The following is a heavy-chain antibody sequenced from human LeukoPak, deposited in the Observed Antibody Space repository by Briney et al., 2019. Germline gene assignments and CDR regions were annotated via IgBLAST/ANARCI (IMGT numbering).Heavy chain of an antibody. D-gene: IGHD3-10*01. Sequence: SDTLSLMCTVSGGSISRYYWSWIRQPPGKGLEWIGEINQSGSTNYNPALQGRVTISVYTSKNQFSLKLSSVTAADTAVYYWARLSRPPAYYYGTAGGSSYGGQGTLVTVSS. CDR1: GGSISRYY. J-gene: IGHJ4*02. CDR2: INQSGST. V-gene: IGHV4-34*01. CDR3: ARLSRPPAYYYGTAGGSSY.